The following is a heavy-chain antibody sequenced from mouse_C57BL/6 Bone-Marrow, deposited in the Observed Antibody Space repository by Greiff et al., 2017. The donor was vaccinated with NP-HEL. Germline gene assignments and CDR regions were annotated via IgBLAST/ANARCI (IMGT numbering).Heavy chain of an antibody. CDR3: TSPYSYGSSYAMDY. CDR1: GFSLTSYG. D-gene: IGHD1-1*01. CDR2: IWSGGST. V-gene: IGHV2-2*01. J-gene: IGHJ4*01. Sequence: VQLVESGPGLVQPSQSLSITCTVSGFSLTSYGVHWVRQSPGKGLEWLGVIWSGGSTDYNAAFISRLSISKDNSKSKVFFKMNSLQADDTAIYYCTSPYSYGSSYAMDYWGQGTSVTVSS.